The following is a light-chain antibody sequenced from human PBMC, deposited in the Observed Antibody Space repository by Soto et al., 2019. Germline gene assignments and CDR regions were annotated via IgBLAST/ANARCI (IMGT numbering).Light chain of an antibody. CDR3: QQYGSSPRT. J-gene: IGKJ1*01. CDR2: DAS. V-gene: IGKV3-20*01. CDR1: QSVSSSY. Sequence: EIVLTQSPGTLSLSPGERATLFCRASQSVSSSYLGWYQQKPGQAPRLLIYDASSRATGIPDRFSGSGSGTDFTLTISRLEPEDFAVYYCQQYGSSPRTFGQGTKVEIK.